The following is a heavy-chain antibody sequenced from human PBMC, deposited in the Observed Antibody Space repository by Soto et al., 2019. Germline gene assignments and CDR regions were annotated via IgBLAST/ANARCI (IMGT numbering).Heavy chain of an antibody. CDR3: ARDGLRSTYYYYGMDV. Sequence: SETLSLTCTVSGGSISSGGYYWSWIRQHPGKGLEWIGCIYYSGSTYYNPSLKSRVTISVDTSKNQFSLKLSSVTAADTAVYYCARDGLRSTYYYYGMDVWGQGTTVTVSS. D-gene: IGHD4-17*01. CDR2: IYYSGST. CDR1: GGSISSGGYY. V-gene: IGHV4-31*03. J-gene: IGHJ6*02.